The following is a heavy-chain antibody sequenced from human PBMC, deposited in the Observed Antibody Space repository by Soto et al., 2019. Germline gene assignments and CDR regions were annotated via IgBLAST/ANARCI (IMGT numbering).Heavy chain of an antibody. Sequence: ASVKVSCKASGYTFTSYGISWVRQAPGQGLEWMGWISAYNGNTNYAQKLQGRVTMTTDTSTSTAYMELRSLRSDDTAVYYCARPKYNWNDRDAFAIWXQGTMVTVSS. D-gene: IGHD1-20*01. V-gene: IGHV1-18*01. J-gene: IGHJ3*02. CDR1: GYTFTSYG. CDR2: ISAYNGNT. CDR3: ARPKYNWNDRDAFAI.